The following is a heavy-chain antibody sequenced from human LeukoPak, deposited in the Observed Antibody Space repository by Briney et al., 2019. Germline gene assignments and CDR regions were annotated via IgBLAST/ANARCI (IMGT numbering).Heavy chain of an antibody. CDR2: IYYSGST. J-gene: IGHJ4*02. CDR1: GGSISSSSYY. D-gene: IGHD6-19*01. CDR3: ARDRYSSGWEAFDY. V-gene: IGHV4-39*07. Sequence: SETLSLTCTVSGGSISSSSYYWGWIRQPPGKGLEWIGSIYYSGSTYYNPSLKSRVTISVDTSKNQFSLKLSSVTAADTAVYYCARDRYSSGWEAFDYWGQGTLVTVSS.